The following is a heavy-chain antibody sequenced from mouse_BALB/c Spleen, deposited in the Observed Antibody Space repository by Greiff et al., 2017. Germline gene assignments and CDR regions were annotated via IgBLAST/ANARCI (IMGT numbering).Heavy chain of an antibody. CDR1: GYTFTSYT. J-gene: IGHJ2*01. Sequence: QVQLKQSAAELARPGASVKMSCKASGYTFTSYTMHWVKQRPGQGLEWIGYINPSSGYTEYNQKFKDKTTLTADKSSSTAYMQLSSLTSEDSAVYYCARCTYAMDYWGQGTTLTVSS. V-gene: IGHV1-4*02. D-gene: IGHD5-1*01. CDR3: ARCTYAMDY. CDR2: INPSSGYT.